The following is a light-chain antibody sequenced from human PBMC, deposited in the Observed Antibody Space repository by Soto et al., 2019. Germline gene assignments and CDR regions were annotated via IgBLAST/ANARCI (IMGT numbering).Light chain of an antibody. J-gene: IGKJ1*01. CDR2: GAS. CDR1: QSVSSSY. CDR3: QKYGSSPRT. Sequence: EIVLTQSPGTLSLSPGERATLSCMASQSVSSSYLAWYQQKPGQAPRLRIYGASSRATGSPDRVSGSGSGTDFTLNISRLEREDFAVYYCQKYGSSPRTFGQGTKVEIK. V-gene: IGKV3-20*01.